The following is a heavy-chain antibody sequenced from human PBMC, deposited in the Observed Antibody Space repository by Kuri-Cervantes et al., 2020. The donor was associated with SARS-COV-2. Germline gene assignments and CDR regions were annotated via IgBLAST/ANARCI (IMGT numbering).Heavy chain of an antibody. CDR2: ISGSGGST. J-gene: IGHJ4*02. Sequence: GGSLRLSCAASGLTFSSYAMSWVRQAPGKGLEWVSAISGSGGSTYYADSVKGWFTISRDNSKNTLYLQMNSLRAEDTAVYYCAKEGYDFWSGGKRAPLDYWGQGTLVTVSS. V-gene: IGHV3-23*01. CDR1: GLTFSSYA. CDR3: AKEGYDFWSGGKRAPLDY. D-gene: IGHD3-3*01.